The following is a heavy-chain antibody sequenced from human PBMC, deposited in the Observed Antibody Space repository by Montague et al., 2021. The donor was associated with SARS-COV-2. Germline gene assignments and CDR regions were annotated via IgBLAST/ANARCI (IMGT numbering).Heavy chain of an antibody. J-gene: IGHJ5*02. CDR2: IYYSGST. CDR3: ARARRGGGSGSYSDILVNWFDP. D-gene: IGHD3-10*01. V-gene: IGHV4-31*03. Sequence: TLSLTCTVSGGSISSGGYYWSWIRQHPGKGLEWIGYIYYSGSTYYNPSLKSRVTISVDTSKNQFSLKLSSVTAADTAVYYCARARRGGGSGSYSDILVNWFDPWGQGTLVTVSS. CDR1: GGSISSGGYY.